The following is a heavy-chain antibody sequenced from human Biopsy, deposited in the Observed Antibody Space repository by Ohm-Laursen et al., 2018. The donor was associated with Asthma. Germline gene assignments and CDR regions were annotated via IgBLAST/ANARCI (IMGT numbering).Heavy chain of an antibody. CDR3: VRDGTDDAFDI. J-gene: IGHJ3*02. D-gene: IGHD1-1*01. CDR2: ISKDASTQ. Sequence: LRLSCAASGFSFSNFAIHWVRQAPGKGLEWVGVISKDASTQDYADSVKGRFTMARDNSKNTLNLQMNSLREEDTAVYYCVRDGTDDAFDIWGQGTVVSVSS. V-gene: IGHV3-30*01. CDR1: GFSFSNFA.